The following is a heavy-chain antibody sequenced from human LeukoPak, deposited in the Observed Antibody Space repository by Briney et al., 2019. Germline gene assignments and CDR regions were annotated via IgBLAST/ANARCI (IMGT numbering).Heavy chain of an antibody. D-gene: IGHD3-3*01. CDR3: AKESGAKDYDFWSGYYWSYNWFDP. Sequence: GGSLRLSCAASGFTFSSYAMSWVRQAPGKGLECVSAISVSGGSTYYGDSVKGRFTISRDNSKNTLYLQMNSLRAEDKAVYYCAKESGAKDYDFWSGYYWSYNWFDPWGQGTLVTVSS. CDR1: GFTFSSYA. CDR2: ISVSGGST. V-gene: IGHV3-23*01. J-gene: IGHJ5*02.